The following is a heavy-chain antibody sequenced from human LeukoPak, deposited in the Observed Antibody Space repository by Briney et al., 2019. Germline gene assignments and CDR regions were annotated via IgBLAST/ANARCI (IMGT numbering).Heavy chain of an antibody. D-gene: IGHD2/OR15-2a*01. CDR3: ARDKIFTDAFDI. V-gene: IGHV4-61*02. J-gene: IGHJ3*02. Sequence: KPSETLSLTCTVSGGSISSGSYYWSWIRQPAGKGLEWIGRIYTSGSTNYNPSLKSRVTISVDTSKNQFSLKLSSVTATDTAVYYCARDKIFTDAFDIWGQGTMVTVSS. CDR2: IYTSGST. CDR1: GGSISSGSYY.